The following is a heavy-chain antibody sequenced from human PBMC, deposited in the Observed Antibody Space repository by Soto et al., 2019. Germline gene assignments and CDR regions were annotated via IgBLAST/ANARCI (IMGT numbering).Heavy chain of an antibody. CDR3: ARDAEGSGSYVGDH. J-gene: IGHJ4*02. V-gene: IGHV1-8*01. CDR2: MNPNSGNT. Sequence: QVQLVQSGAEVKKPGTSVKVSCKASGYTFTNYDINWVRQATGQGRGWMGWMNPNSGNTGYAQKFQGRVTMTRNTSINTFFMELSSLTSEDTAIYYCARDAEGSGSYVGDHWGQGTLVTVSS. CDR1: GYTFTNYD. D-gene: IGHD3-10*01.